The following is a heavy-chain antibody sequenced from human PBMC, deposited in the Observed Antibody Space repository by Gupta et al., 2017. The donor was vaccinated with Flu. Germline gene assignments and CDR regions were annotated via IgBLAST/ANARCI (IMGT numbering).Heavy chain of an antibody. D-gene: IGHD6-19*01. J-gene: IGHJ3*02. CDR1: GGSIGSEY. V-gene: IGHV4-4*08. Sequence: QVRLQESCPRLVKPSETLSLTCIVSGGSIGSEYWSWIRQPPGEGLEWIGYTYKSGTTEYNPSLKSRVAISVDSFKNQFSLRVSFVTAADTAVYYCARDGSGRSFQIWGQGTMVTVSS. CDR2: TYKSGTT. CDR3: ARDGSGRSFQI.